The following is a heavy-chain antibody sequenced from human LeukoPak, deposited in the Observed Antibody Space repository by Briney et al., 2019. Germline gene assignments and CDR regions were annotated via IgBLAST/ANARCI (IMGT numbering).Heavy chain of an antibody. D-gene: IGHD5-12*01. J-gene: IGHJ1*01. Sequence: GGSLRLSCAASGFTVSSNYMSWVRQAPGKGLEWVSVIYSGGSTYYADSVKGRFTISRDNSKNTLYLQMNSLRAEDTAVYYCAKSDSGSGGRRYFQHWGQGTLVTVSS. V-gene: IGHV3-53*01. CDR2: IYSGGST. CDR1: GFTVSSNY. CDR3: AKSDSGSGGRRYFQH.